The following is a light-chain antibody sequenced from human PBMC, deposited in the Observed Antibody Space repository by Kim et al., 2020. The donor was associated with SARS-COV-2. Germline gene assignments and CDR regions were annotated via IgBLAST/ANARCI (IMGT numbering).Light chain of an antibody. CDR2: EDN. V-gene: IGLV6-57*02. CDR1: SGSIASNY. Sequence: NFMLTQPHSVSESPGKTVTISCTGSSGSIASNYVQWYQQRPGSAPTTVIYEDNQRPSGVADRFSGSIDSSSNSASLTISGLKTEDEADYYCQSYDSSNNVFGSGTKVTVL. CDR3: QSYDSSNNV. J-gene: IGLJ6*01.